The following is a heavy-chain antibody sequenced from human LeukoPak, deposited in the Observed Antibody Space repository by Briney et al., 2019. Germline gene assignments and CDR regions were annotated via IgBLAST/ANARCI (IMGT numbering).Heavy chain of an antibody. CDR1: GYTFTGYY. D-gene: IGHD2-15*01. V-gene: IGHV1-2*06. J-gene: IGHJ4*02. CDR2: INSNSGGT. CDR3: LIGCSGGSCYEQPDY. Sequence: SSVKVSCKASGYTFTGYYMHWVRQAPGQGLEWMGRINSNSGGTNYAQKFQGRVTMTRDTSTSTAYMELSRLRSDDTAVYYCLIGCSGGSCYEQPDYWGQGTLVTVSS.